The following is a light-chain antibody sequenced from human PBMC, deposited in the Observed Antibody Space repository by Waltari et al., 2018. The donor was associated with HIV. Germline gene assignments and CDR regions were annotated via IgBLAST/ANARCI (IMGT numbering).Light chain of an antibody. Sequence: EIVLTQSPATLSVSPGERATLSCRASPSIGSALAWYQQKPGQAPRLLIFGASTRATGIPARFSGSGSGTEFTLTISSRQSEDVEVYSCQQYNNWPPMYTFGQGTKLEIK. CDR2: GAS. V-gene: IGKV3-15*01. J-gene: IGKJ2*01. CDR3: QQYNNWPPMYT. CDR1: PSIGSA.